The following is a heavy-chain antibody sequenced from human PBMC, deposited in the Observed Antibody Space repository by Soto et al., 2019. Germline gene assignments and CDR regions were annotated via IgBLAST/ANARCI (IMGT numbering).Heavy chain of an antibody. Sequence: SETLSLTCTVSGGSISSGDYYWSWIRQPPGKGLEWIGYFYYSGSTIYNPSLKSRVTISVDTSKNQFSLNLNYVTAADTAVYYCARDLWGYCGTDCYPLDVWGQGTTVTVSS. CDR2: FYYSGST. D-gene: IGHD2-21*02. J-gene: IGHJ6*02. CDR1: GGSISSGDYY. V-gene: IGHV4-30-4*02. CDR3: ARDLWGYCGTDCYPLDV.